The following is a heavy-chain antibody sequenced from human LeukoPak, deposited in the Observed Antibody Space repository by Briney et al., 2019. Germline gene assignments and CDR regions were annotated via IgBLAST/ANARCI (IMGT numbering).Heavy chain of an antibody. Sequence: PGGSLRLSCAASGFTFDDYAMHWVRQAPGKGLEWVSGISWNSGSIGYADSVKGRFTISRDNANNSLYLQMNSLRAEDTALYYCAASPGYCSGGSCFDDAFDIWGQGTMVTVSS. J-gene: IGHJ3*02. D-gene: IGHD2-15*01. CDR3: AASPGYCSGGSCFDDAFDI. CDR1: GFTFDDYA. V-gene: IGHV3-9*01. CDR2: ISWNSGSI.